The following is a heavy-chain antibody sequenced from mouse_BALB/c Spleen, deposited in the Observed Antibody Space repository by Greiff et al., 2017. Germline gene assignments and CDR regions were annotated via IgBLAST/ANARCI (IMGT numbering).Heavy chain of an antibody. J-gene: IGHJ2*01. D-gene: IGHD2-3*01. CDR3: ARGDGYLDY. CDR2: IYPGNGDT. CDR1: GYTFTRYN. Sequence: LQQPGAELVKPGASVKMSCKASGYTFTRYNMHWVKQTPGQGLEWIGAIYPGNGDTSYNQKFKGKATLTADKSSSTAYMQLSSLTSEDSAVYYCARGDGYLDYWGQGTTLTVSS. V-gene: IGHV1-12*01.